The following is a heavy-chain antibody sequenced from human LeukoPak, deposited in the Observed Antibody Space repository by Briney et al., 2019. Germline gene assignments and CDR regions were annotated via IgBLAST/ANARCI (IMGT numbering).Heavy chain of an antibody. CDR2: ISAYNGNT. CDR1: GYTFTSYG. J-gene: IGHJ4*02. D-gene: IGHD2-15*01. Sequence: ASVKVPCKASGYTFTSYGISWVRQAPGQGLEWMGWISAYNGNTNYAQKLQGRVTMTTDTSTSTAYMELSSLRSEDTAVYYCARRFCSGDNCYEYYFDYWGQGTLVTVSS. V-gene: IGHV1-18*01. CDR3: ARRFCSGDNCYEYYFDY.